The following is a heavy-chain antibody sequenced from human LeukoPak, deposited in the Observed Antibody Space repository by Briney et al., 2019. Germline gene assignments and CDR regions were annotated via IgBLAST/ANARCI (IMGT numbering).Heavy chain of an antibody. CDR1: GYTFTSYD. CDR2: MNPNSGNT. J-gene: IGHJ4*02. Sequence: VASVKVSCKASGYTFTSYDINWVRQATGQGLEWMGWMNPNSGNTGYAQKFQGRVTMTRDTSTSTVYMELSSLRSEDTAVYYCARDRSYGSGPSRYFDYWGQGTLVTVSS. V-gene: IGHV1-8*01. CDR3: ARDRSYGSGPSRYFDY. D-gene: IGHD6-19*01.